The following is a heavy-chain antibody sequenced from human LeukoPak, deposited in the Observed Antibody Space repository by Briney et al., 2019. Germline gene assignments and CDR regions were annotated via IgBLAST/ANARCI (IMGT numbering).Heavy chain of an antibody. CDR3: ARDYGDYVLCDY. D-gene: IGHD4-17*01. CDR1: GFTFSSYS. CDR2: ISSSSYI. Sequence: KPGGSLRLSCAASGFTFSSYSMNWVRQAPGKGLEWVSSISSSSYIYYADSVKGRFTISRDNAKNSLYLQMNSLRAEDTAVYYCARDYGDYVLCDYWGQGTLVTVSS. V-gene: IGHV3-21*01. J-gene: IGHJ4*02.